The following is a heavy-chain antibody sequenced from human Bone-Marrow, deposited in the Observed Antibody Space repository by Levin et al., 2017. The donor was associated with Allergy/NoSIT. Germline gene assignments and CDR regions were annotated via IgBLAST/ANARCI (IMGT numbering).Heavy chain of an antibody. V-gene: IGHV3-9*01. CDR1: GFIFDDYA. J-gene: IGHJ4*02. D-gene: IGHD2-8*02. CDR3: AKVGGQSCGGSVCLFDY. Sequence: SLKISCVASGFIFDDYAMHWVRQVPGQGLEWVSGITWNSGIIAYADSVEGRFTISRDNAKNSLYLQMNSLRTEDAALYYCAKVGGQSCGGSVCLFDYWGQGALVTVSS. CDR2: ITWNSGII.